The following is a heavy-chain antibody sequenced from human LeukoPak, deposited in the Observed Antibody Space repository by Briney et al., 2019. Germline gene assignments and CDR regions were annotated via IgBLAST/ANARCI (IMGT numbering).Heavy chain of an antibody. Sequence: SGGSLRLSCAASGFSVSHHNLNWVRQAPGRGLEWVASVDDTGTHYADSVKGRFDISTDTSKNMVSLYLSDVRDDDTGLYFCAREGGSLTKVTYYGLDVWGPGTTVIVSS. CDR3: AREGGSLTKVTYYGLDV. J-gene: IGHJ6*02. D-gene: IGHD1-1*01. V-gene: IGHV3-66*01. CDR1: GFSVSHHN. CDR2: VDDTGT.